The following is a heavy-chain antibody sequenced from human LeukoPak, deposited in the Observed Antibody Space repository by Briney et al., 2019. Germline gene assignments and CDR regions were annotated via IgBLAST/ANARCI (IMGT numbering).Heavy chain of an antibody. CDR1: GGSISSYY. D-gene: IGHD3-22*01. V-gene: IGHV4-59*12. Sequence: SETLSLTCTVSGGSISSYYWSWIRQPPGKGLEWIGYIYYSGSTNYNPSLKSRVTISVDTSKNQFSLKLSSVTAADTAVYYCARSSGRNAEYFQHWGQGTLVTVSS. CDR3: ARSSGRNAEYFQH. CDR2: IYYSGST. J-gene: IGHJ1*01.